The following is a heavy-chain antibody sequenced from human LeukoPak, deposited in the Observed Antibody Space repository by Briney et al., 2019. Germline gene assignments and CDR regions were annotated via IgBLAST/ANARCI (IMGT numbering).Heavy chain of an antibody. J-gene: IGHJ4*02. CDR3: ARGSPPRRNYDSRGYYSYYFDY. Sequence: ASVKVSCKASGYSFTGYYVHWVRQAPGQGLEWMGWINPNSGGTKYAQKFKGRVTMTRDTSISTAYMELSRLRSDDTAVYYCARGSPPRRNYDSRGYYSYYFDYWGQGTLVTVSS. D-gene: IGHD3-22*01. CDR1: GYSFTGYY. CDR2: INPNSGGT. V-gene: IGHV1-2*02.